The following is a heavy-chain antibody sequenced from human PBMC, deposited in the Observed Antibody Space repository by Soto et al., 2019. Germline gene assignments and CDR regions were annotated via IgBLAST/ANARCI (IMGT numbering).Heavy chain of an antibody. D-gene: IGHD6-19*01. CDR3: ARAPSSGWTDSWFDP. Sequence: SETLSLTCTVSGGSISSGGYYWIWIRHHPGKGLEWIGYIYYSGSTYYNPSLKSRVTISVDTSKNQFSLKLSSVTAADTAVYYCARAPSSGWTDSWFDPWGQGTLVTVPQ. V-gene: IGHV4-31*03. J-gene: IGHJ5*02. CDR2: IYYSGST. CDR1: GGSISSGGYY.